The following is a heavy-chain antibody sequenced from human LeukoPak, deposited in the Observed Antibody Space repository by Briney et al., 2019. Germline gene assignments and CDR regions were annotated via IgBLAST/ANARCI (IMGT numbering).Heavy chain of an antibody. CDR3: ARENLPDAFDI. J-gene: IGHJ3*02. Sequence: KPSETLSLTCAVYGGSFSGYYWSWIRQPPGKGLEWIGEINHSGSTNYNPSLKSRVTISVDTSKNQFSLKLSSVTAADTAVYYCARENLPDAFDIWGQGTMVTVSS. CDR2: INHSGST. CDR1: GGSFSGYY. V-gene: IGHV4-34*01.